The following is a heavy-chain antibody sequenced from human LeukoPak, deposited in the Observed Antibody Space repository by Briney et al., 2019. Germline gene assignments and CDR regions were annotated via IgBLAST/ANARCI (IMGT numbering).Heavy chain of an antibody. D-gene: IGHD2-15*01. CDR1: GYSFTTYW. CDR2: IYPGDSDT. V-gene: IGHV5-51*01. Sequence: GESLKISCKGSGYSFTTYWIGWVRQMPGKGLEWMGIIYPGDSDTRYSPSFQGQVTISADESISTAYLQWSSLKASDTAMYYCARRSCIGGSCYSNFDYWGQGTLVIVSS. J-gene: IGHJ4*02. CDR3: ARRSCIGGSCYSNFDY.